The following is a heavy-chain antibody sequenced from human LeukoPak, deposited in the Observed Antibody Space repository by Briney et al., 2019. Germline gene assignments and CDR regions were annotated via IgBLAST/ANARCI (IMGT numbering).Heavy chain of an antibody. CDR3: ARLGIVDPRGAWFDP. CDR2: IDPSDSYT. Sequence: EDSLKISCKGSGYSFTSYWISWVRQMPGKGLEWMGRIDPSDSYTNYSPSFQGPVTISADKSISTAYLQWSSLKASDTAMYYCARLGIVDPRGAWFDPWGQGTLVTVSS. CDR1: GYSFTSYW. D-gene: IGHD7-27*01. J-gene: IGHJ5*02. V-gene: IGHV5-10-1*01.